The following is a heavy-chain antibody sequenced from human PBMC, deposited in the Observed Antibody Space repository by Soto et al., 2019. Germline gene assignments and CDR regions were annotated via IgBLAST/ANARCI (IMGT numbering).Heavy chain of an antibody. V-gene: IGHV3-48*01. CDR1: GFTFSSYS. CDR2: ISSSSSTI. J-gene: IGHJ6*03. CDR3: ARDLEDYGDYEVEGYYYYYMDV. Sequence: EVQLVESGGGLVQPGGSLRLSCAASGFTFSSYSMNWVRQAPGKGLEWVSYISSSSSTIYYADSVKGRFTISRDNAKNSLYLQMNSLRAEDTAVYYYARDLEDYGDYEVEGYYYYYMDVWGKGTTVTVSS. D-gene: IGHD4-17*01.